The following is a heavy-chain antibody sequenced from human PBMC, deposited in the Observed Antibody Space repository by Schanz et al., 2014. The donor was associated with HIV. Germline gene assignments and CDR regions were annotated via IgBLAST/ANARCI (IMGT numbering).Heavy chain of an antibody. J-gene: IGHJ4*02. V-gene: IGHV3-23*01. CDR1: AFPFSNHA. CDR3: AKGSADWQPEY. CDR2: ISGSGGST. D-gene: IGHD3-9*01. Sequence: EVQLLESGGGLVQPGGSLRLSCAASAFPFSNHAMSWVRQAPGKGLEWVSGISGSGGSTYYADSVKGRFTISRDNSKNTLFLQMNSLRVEDTAIYFCAKGSADWQPEYWGQGTLVTVSS.